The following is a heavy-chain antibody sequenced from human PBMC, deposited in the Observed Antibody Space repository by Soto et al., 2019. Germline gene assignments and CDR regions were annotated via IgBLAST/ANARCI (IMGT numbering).Heavy chain of an antibody. CDR1: SGPSRSHN. CDR3: VRQGIGDLHGLVDV. V-gene: IGHV4-59*08. D-gene: IGHD3-10*01. J-gene: IGHJ6*02. Sequence: QVQLQQSGPGLVKPSETLSLTCTVSSGPSRSHNWGWIRQPPGGGLEWIGYIYHTGDTSYNPSLSSRVTRSADTSTNPSSLTLRSVTAADTAVYYCVRQGIGDLHGLVDVRGQGTRVSVSS. CDR2: IYHTGDT.